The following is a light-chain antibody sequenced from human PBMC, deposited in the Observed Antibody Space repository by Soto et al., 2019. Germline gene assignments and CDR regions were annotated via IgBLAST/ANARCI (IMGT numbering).Light chain of an antibody. Sequence: ALPQPASVSVSPGQSITISCTRTSSDVGGYNYVSWYQQHPGKAPKLMIYDVSNRPSGVSNRFSGSKSGNTASLTISGLQAEDEADYYCSSYTSSSTQVFGTGTKVTVL. V-gene: IGLV2-14*01. CDR2: DVS. J-gene: IGLJ1*01. CDR1: SSDVGGYNY. CDR3: SSYTSSSTQV.